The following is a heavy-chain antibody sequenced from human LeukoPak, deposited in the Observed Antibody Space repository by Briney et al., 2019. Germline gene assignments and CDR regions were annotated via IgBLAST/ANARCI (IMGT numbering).Heavy chain of an antibody. CDR3: ARVGYCSGGSLCSLDY. D-gene: IGHD2-15*01. J-gene: IGHJ4*02. Sequence: PGGSLRLSCAVSGFIFKDFPMTWVRQAPGKGLEWLSGISAGGDLTFHADSLKGRFTISRDNYKNTLYLQMDSLRSEDTAVYYCARVGYCSGGSLCSLDYWGQGTLVTVSS. CDR2: ISAGGDLT. V-gene: IGHV3-23*01. CDR1: GFIFKDFP.